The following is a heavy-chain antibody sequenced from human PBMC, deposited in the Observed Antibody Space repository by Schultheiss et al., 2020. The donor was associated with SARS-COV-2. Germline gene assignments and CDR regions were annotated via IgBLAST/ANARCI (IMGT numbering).Heavy chain of an antibody. V-gene: IGHV4-34*01. CDR1: GGSFSGYY. CDR2: INHSGST. CDR3: ARAFCSGGSCYDY. Sequence: GSLRLSCAVYGGSFSGYYWSWIRQPPGKGLEWIGEINHSGSTNYNPSLKSRVTMSVDTSKNQFSLKLSSVTAADTAVYYCARAFCSGGSCYDYWGQGTLVTVSS. J-gene: IGHJ4*02. D-gene: IGHD2-15*01.